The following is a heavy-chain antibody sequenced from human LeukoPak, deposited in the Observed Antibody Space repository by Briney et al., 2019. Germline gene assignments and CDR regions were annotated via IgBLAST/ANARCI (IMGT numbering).Heavy chain of an antibody. CDR1: GGTFSSYA. J-gene: IGHJ4*02. CDR2: IIPIFGTA. Sequence: SVKVSCKASGGTFSSYAISWVRQAPGQGLEWMGGIIPIFGTANYAQKFQGRVTITADESTSTAYMELSSLRSEDTAVYFCARGDLAPSGGDLSWGQGTLVTVSS. CDR3: ARGDLAPSGGDLS. D-gene: IGHD2-21*01. V-gene: IGHV1-69*13.